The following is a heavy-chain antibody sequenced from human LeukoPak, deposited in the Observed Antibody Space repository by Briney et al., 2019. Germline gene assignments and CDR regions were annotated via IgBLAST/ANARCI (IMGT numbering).Heavy chain of an antibody. D-gene: IGHD6-19*01. V-gene: IGHV4-39*01. CDR2: IYYSGST. CDR3: ATPVAGAFDY. Sequence: GSLRLSCAASGFIFSNYAVSWVRQPPGKGLEWIGSIYYSGSTYYNPSLKSRVTISVDTSKNQFSLKLSSVTAADTAVYYCATPVAGAFDYWGQGTLVTVSS. CDR1: GFIFSNYA. J-gene: IGHJ4*02.